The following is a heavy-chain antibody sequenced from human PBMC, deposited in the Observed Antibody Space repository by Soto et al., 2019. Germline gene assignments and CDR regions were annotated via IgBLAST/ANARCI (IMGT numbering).Heavy chain of an antibody. CDR3: TRDGRGLGRLSLFEY. Sequence: XGSLLLSCAASGFNVNSDYMNWVRQTPGKGLEWVASIYSGETTYYADSVRGRFTISSDKSKNTLYFQLSSLRIEDTAVYYCTRDGRGLGRLSLFEYWGQGVLVTVSS. CDR1: GFNVNSDY. V-gene: IGHV3-53*01. CDR2: IYSGETT. J-gene: IGHJ4*02. D-gene: IGHD2-21*02.